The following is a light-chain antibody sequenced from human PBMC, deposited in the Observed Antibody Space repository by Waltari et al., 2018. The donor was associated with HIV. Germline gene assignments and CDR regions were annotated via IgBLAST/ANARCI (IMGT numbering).Light chain of an antibody. J-gene: IGKJ5*01. CDR2: DAS. CDR3: QQRSNWPLT. Sequence: DIVLTQSPATLSLSPGDGATLSCWARQSINTHLAWYQQKPGQAPRLLIYDASKRATGVPARFSGSVSGTDFTLTISSLEPEDSAVYYCQQRSNWPLTFGQGTRLEIK. V-gene: IGKV3-11*01. CDR1: QSINTH.